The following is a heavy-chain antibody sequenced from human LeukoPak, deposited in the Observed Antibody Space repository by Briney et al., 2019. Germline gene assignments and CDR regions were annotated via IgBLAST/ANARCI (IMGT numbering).Heavy chain of an antibody. CDR1: GYTFTSYG. D-gene: IGHD3-3*01. J-gene: IGHJ4*02. V-gene: IGHV1-18*01. CDR3: ARVPGDYDFWSGYSDY. CDR2: ISAYNGNT. Sequence: GASVKVSCKASGYTFTSYGISWVRQAPGQGLEWMGWISAYNGNTNYAQKLQGRVTMTTDTSTSTAYMELRSLRSDDTAVYYCARVPGDYDFWSGYSDYWGQGTLVTVSS.